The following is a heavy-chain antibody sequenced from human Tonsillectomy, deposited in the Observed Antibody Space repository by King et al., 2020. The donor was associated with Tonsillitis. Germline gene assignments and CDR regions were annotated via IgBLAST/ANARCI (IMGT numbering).Heavy chain of an antibody. CDR1: GFTFSSYG. Sequence: VQLVESGGGVVQPGRSLRLSCAASGFTFSSYGMHWVRQAPGKGLEWMAVISYDGSNKYYADSVKGRFTISRDNSKNTLYLQMNSPRAEDTAVYYCAKGHSWWYGMDVWGQGTTVTVSS. J-gene: IGHJ6*02. CDR2: ISYDGSNK. D-gene: IGHD6-13*01. CDR3: AKGHSWWYGMDV. V-gene: IGHV3-30*18.